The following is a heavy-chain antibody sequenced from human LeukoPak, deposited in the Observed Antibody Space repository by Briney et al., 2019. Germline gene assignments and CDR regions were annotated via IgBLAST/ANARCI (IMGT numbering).Heavy chain of an antibody. J-gene: IGHJ3*02. V-gene: IGHV3-21*01. CDR3: ARELYYYDSSGDYYLAAFGI. Sequence: GGSLRLSCAASGFTFSSYAMHWVRQAPGKGLEWVSSISSSSSYIYYADSVKGRFTISRDNAKNSLYLQMNSLRAEDTAVYYCARELYYYDSSGDYYLAAFGIWGQGTMVTVSS. CDR2: ISSSSSYI. CDR1: GFTFSSYA. D-gene: IGHD3-22*01.